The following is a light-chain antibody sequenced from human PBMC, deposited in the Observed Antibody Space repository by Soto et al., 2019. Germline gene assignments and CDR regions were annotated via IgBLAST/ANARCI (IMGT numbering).Light chain of an antibody. CDR3: YSYTSSNTLI. CDR2: EVS. Sequence: QSALTQPASVSGSPGQAITISCTGTSSDVGSYNLVSWYQQRPGKAPKLMIYEVSNRSSGVSTRFSGSKSGNTASLTISGSQAVNEADYFCYSYTSSNTLIFCGGTKLTVL. J-gene: IGLJ2*01. CDR1: SSDVGSYNL. V-gene: IGLV2-23*02.